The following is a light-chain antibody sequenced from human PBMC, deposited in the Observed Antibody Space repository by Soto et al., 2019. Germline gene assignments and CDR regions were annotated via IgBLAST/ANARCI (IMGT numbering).Light chain of an antibody. Sequence: EIVMTQSPATLSVSPGERATLSCRASQSVSSNLAWYQQKPGQAPRLLIYGASTRATGIPARFSGSGSGTYFTLTISSLDPYDFAVYYCQQYGSSPLTFGPVTKADMK. CDR2: GAS. CDR1: QSVSSN. V-gene: IGKV3D-15*01. J-gene: IGKJ3*01. CDR3: QQYGSSPLT.